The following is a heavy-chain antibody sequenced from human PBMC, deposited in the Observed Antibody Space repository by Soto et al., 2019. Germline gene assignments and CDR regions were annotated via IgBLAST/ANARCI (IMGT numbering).Heavy chain of an antibody. CDR1: GGSFSGYY. J-gene: IGHJ5*02. D-gene: IGHD6-6*01. Sequence: SETLSLTCAVYGGSFSGYYWSWIRQPPGKGLEWIGEINHSGSTNYNPSLKSRVTISVDTSKNQFSLKLSSVTAADTAVYYCARYKMLYSSFWRGNWFDPWGQGALVTVSS. V-gene: IGHV4-34*01. CDR2: INHSGST. CDR3: ARYKMLYSSFWRGNWFDP.